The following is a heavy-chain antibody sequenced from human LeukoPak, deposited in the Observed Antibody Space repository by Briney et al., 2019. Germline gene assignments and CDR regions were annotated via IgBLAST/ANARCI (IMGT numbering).Heavy chain of an antibody. D-gene: IGHD4-17*01. CDR1: GVSISSYY. V-gene: IGHV4-59*01. CDR3: AKNDYGDYGGGFDY. CDR2: IYYSGST. Sequence: SETLSLTCTVSGVSISSYYWSWIRQPPGKGLEWIGYIYYSGSTNYNPSLKSRVTISVDTSKNQFSLKLSSVTAADTAVYYCAKNDYGDYGGGFDYWGQGTLVTVSS. J-gene: IGHJ4*01.